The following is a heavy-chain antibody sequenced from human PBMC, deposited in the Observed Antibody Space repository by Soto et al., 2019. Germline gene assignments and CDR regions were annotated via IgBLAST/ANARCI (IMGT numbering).Heavy chain of an antibody. V-gene: IGHV4-59*01. D-gene: IGHD2-15*01. J-gene: IGHJ4*02. CDR2: IYYSGST. CDR1: GGSISSYY. CDR3: ARDYCSGGSCYDC. Sequence: SETXSLTCTVSGGSISSYYWSWIRQPPGKGLEWIGYIYYSGSTNYNPSLKSRVTISVDTSKNQFSLKLSSVTAADTAVYYCARDYCSGGSCYDCWGQGTLVTGSS.